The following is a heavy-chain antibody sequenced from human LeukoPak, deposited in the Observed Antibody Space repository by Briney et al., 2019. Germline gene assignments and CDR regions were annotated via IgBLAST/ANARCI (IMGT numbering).Heavy chain of an antibody. J-gene: IGHJ4*02. Sequence: PGGSLRLSCAASGFTLDDYGMSWVRQAPGKGLEWVSGINWNGGSTGYADSAKGRFTISRDNAKNTLYLQMNSLRAEDTAVYYCARSPPFSGSYPLIYFDYWGQGTLVTVSS. CDR2: INWNGGST. D-gene: IGHD1-26*01. CDR1: GFTLDDYG. CDR3: ARSPPFSGSYPLIYFDY. V-gene: IGHV3-20*04.